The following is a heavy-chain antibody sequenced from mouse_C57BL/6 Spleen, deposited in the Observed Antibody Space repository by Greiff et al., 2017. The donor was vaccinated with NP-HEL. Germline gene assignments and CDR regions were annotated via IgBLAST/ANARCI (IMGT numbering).Heavy chain of an antibody. CDR3: ARRYDYYAMDY. V-gene: IGHV5-17*01. CDR2: ISSGSSTI. D-gene: IGHD1-1*01. J-gene: IGHJ4*01. CDR1: GFTFSDYG. Sequence: EVMLVESGGGLVKPGGSLKLSCAASGFTFSDYGMHWVRQAPEKGLEWVACISSGSSTIYYADTVKGRFTISRDNAKNTLFLQMTSLRSEDTAMYYCARRYDYYAMDYWGQGTSVTVSS.